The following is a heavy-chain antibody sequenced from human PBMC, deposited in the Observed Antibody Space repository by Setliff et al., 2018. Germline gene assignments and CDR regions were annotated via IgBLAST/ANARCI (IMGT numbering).Heavy chain of an antibody. CDR2: IYSTETT. D-gene: IGHD4-17*01. Sequence: PSETLSLTCTVSGGSLSSGPYYWTWVRQPAGKGLEWIGHIYSTETTSYSPSLKSRVTISADTSKNQFSLQLSSVTATDTAVYYFARGRLLYVGDSHYFDNWGQGTLVTVSS. J-gene: IGHJ4*02. CDR1: GGSLSSGPYY. CDR3: ARGRLLYVGDSHYFDN. V-gene: IGHV4-61*09.